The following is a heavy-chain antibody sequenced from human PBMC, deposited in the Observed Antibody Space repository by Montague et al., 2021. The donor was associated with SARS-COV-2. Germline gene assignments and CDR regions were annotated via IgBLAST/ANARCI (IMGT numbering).Heavy chain of an antibody. J-gene: IGHJ4*02. V-gene: IGHV3-23*01. D-gene: IGHD6-6*01. Sequence: TYYEDSVRGRFAISRDNSKNILSLQMDSLTADDTSVYYCASSNFFAYWGKGTLITFSS. CDR2: T. CDR3: ASSNFFAY.